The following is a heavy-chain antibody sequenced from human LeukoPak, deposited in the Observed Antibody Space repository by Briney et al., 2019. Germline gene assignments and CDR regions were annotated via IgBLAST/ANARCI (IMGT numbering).Heavy chain of an antibody. J-gene: IGHJ4*02. CDR1: GYTFTGYY. CDR2: INPYNGGT. Sequence: ASVKVSCKASGYTFTGYYIHWVRQAPGQGLECMGWINPYNGGTNYAQQFHGRVTMTRDTSISTAYMELNRLRSDDTAIYYCARSEYFDWTPFDCWGQGTLVTVSS. V-gene: IGHV1-2*02. CDR3: ARSEYFDWTPFDC. D-gene: IGHD3-9*01.